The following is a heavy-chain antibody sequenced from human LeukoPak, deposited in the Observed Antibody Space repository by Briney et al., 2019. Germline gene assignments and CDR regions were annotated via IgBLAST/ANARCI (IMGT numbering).Heavy chain of an antibody. V-gene: IGHV3-48*03. CDR3: ARAVEAGWFGELLYPNWFDP. CDR1: GFTFSSYE. J-gene: IGHJ5*02. Sequence: GGSLRLSCAASGFTFSSYEMNWVRQAPGKGLEWVSYISSSGSTIYYADSVKGRFTISRDNAKNSLYLQMNSLRAEDTAVYYCARAVEAGWFGELLYPNWFDPWGQGTLVTVSS. CDR2: ISSSGSTI. D-gene: IGHD3-10*01.